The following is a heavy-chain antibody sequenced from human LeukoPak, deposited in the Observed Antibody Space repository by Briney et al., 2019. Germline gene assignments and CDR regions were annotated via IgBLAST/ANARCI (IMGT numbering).Heavy chain of an antibody. CDR3: ARGGRSNYYYYGMDV. J-gene: IGHJ6*04. CDR1: GFTFSSYD. Sequence: GGSLRLSCAASGFTFSSYDMHWVRQATGKGLEWVSAIGTAGDPYYPGSVKGRFTVSRENAKNSLYLQMNSLRAGDTAVYYCARGGRSNYYYYGMDVWGKGTTVTVSS. D-gene: IGHD2-2*01. CDR2: IGTAGDP. V-gene: IGHV3-13*05.